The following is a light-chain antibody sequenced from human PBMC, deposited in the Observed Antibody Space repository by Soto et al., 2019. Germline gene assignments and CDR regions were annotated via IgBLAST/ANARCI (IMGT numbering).Light chain of an antibody. CDR2: GAS. CDR1: QSVSGSY. CDR3: QQRSIWPPIT. Sequence: EIVLTQSPGTLSLSPGERATLSCRAGQSVSGSYLAWYQQKPGQAPRLLIYGASSRATGIPDRFSGSGSGTDFTLTISSLEPEDFAVYYCQQRSIWPPITFGQGTRLEIK. V-gene: IGKV3D-20*02. J-gene: IGKJ5*01.